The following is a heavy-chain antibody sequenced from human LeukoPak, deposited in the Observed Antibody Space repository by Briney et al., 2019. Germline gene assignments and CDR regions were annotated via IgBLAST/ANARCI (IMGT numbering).Heavy chain of an antibody. CDR3: ARADYSSTWSHDYYYMDV. J-gene: IGHJ6*03. V-gene: IGHV4-34*01. CDR2: INHSGST. D-gene: IGHD6-13*01. Sequence: SETLSLTCAVYGGSFSGYYWSWIRQPPGKGVEWIGEINHSGSTNYNPSLKSRVTISVDTSKNQFSLKPSSVTAADTAVYYCARADYSSTWSHDYYYMDVWGKGTTVTVSS. CDR1: GGSFSGYY.